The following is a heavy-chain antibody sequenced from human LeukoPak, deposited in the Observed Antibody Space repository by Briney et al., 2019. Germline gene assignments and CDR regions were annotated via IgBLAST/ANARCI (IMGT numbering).Heavy chain of an antibody. V-gene: IGHV1-18*01. J-gene: IGHJ4*02. CDR1: GYTFTSYG. D-gene: IGHD6-19*01. Sequence: GASVKVSCKASGYTFTSYGISWVRQAPGQGLEWMGWISAYNGNTNYAQKLQGRLTSTTDTSTSTAYMELRSVRSDDTAVYYCAVGAVAGRRPLDYWGQGTLVTVSS. CDR2: ISAYNGNT. CDR3: AVGAVAGRRPLDY.